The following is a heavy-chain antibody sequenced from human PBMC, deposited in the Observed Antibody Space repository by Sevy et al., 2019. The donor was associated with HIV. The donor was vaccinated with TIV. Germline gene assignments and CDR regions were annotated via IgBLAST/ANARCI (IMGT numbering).Heavy chain of an antibody. V-gene: IGHV4-30-2*01. D-gene: IGHD3-22*01. Sequence: SETLSLTCAVSGGSISSGGYPWSWIRQPPGKGLEWIGYIYHSGSTYYNPSLKSRVTISVDRSKNQFSLKLSSVTAADTAVYYCARYYYDSSGSYFDYWGQGTLVTVSS. CDR3: ARYYYDSSGSYFDY. CDR2: IYHSGST. J-gene: IGHJ4*02. CDR1: GGSISSGGYP.